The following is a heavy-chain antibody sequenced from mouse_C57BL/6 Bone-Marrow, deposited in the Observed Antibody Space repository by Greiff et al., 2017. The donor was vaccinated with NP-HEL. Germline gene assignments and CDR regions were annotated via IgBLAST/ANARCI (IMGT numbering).Heavy chain of an antibody. J-gene: IGHJ4*01. CDR3: ARHQGDYYAMDY. V-gene: IGHV5-2*03. CDR2: INSDGGST. CDR1: EYEFPSYD. Sequence: EVKLVESGGGLVQPGESLKLSCESNEYEFPSYDMSWVRKPPEKRLELVAAINSDGGSTYYPDTMERRFIISSDNTKKTLYLQMSSLRSEDTALYYCARHQGDYYAMDYWGQGTSVTVSS.